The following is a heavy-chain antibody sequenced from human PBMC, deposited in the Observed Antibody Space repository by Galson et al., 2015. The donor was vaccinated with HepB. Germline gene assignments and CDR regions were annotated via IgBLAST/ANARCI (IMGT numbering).Heavy chain of an antibody. V-gene: IGHV3-21*04. CDR1: GFTFSSYS. Sequence: SLRLSCAASGFTFSSYSMNWVRQAPGKGLEWVSSISSSSSYIYYADSVKGRLTISRDNSKNTLYLQMNNLRAEDTAVYYCARDLRTQQLVDYWGQGTLVTVSS. D-gene: IGHD6-13*01. J-gene: IGHJ4*02. CDR2: ISSSSSYI. CDR3: ARDLRTQQLVDY.